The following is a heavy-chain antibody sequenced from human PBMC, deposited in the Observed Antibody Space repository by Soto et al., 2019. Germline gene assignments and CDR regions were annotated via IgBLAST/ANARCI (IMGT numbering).Heavy chain of an antibody. J-gene: IGHJ3*02. CDR3: ARHGYCSSPSCKNGGAFDI. CDR2: IYYSGST. V-gene: IGHV4-59*01. Sequence: SETLSLTCTVSGGSISSYYWSWIRQPPGKGLEWIGYIYYSGSTNYNPSLKSRVTISVDTSKNQFSLKLSSVTAADTAVYYCARHGYCSSPSCKNGGAFDIWGQGTMVTVSS. CDR1: GGSISSYY. D-gene: IGHD2-2*01.